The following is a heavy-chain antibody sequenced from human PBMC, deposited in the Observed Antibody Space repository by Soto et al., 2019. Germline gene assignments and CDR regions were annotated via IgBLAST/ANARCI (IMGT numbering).Heavy chain of an antibody. J-gene: IGHJ4*02. CDR1: GYTFTSYG. CDR3: ARDRGWEPTDY. D-gene: IGHD1-26*01. Sequence: QVQLVQSGAEVKKPGASVKVSCKASGYTFTSYGISWVRQAPGQGLEWMGWISAYTGTTNYAQKLQGTVTKTTGTSTSTADMELRSLRADDTAVYYCARDRGWEPTDYWGQGTLVTVSS. CDR2: ISAYTGTT. V-gene: IGHV1-18*01.